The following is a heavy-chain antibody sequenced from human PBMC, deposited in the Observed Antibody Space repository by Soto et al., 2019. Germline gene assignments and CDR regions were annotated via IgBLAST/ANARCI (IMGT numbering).Heavy chain of an antibody. CDR1: GGSISSSSYY. Sequence: SETLSLTCTVSGGSISSSSYYWGWIRQPPGKGLEWIGSIYYSGSTYYNPSLKSRVTISVDTSKNQFSLKLSSVTAADTAVYYCATNYAYYYYGMDVWGQGTTVTVSS. CDR2: IYYSGST. CDR3: ATNYAYYYYGMDV. V-gene: IGHV4-39*01. D-gene: IGHD4-4*01. J-gene: IGHJ6*02.